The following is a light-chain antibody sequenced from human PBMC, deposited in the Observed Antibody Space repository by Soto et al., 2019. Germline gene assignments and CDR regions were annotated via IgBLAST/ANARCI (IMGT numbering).Light chain of an antibody. J-gene: IGKJ1*01. Sequence: ETVLTQSPASLSLSPWEIATLSCRASQSVRNCLAWYQQKVGQPPRLLIYDASNRATGIPRRFSGSGSGTDFTLTISRLEPEDLAVYYCQQYDNSVWTFGQGTKVDIK. CDR3: QQYDNSVWT. CDR1: QSVRNC. CDR2: DAS. V-gene: IGKV3-11*01.